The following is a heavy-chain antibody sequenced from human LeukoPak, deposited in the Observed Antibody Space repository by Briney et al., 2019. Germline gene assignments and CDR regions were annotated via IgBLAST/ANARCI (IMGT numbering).Heavy chain of an antibody. V-gene: IGHV3-23*01. CDR3: AKDQGDAAMVSYY. CDR1: GLTFSSYA. Sequence: GGPLRLSCAAPGLTFSSYAMTWVRQAPGKGLDWVSLISYSGGYTYYADSVKGRFTISRDNSKNTLYLQMNSLRAEDTAIYYCAKDQGDAAMVSYYWGQGTLVTVSS. J-gene: IGHJ4*02. CDR2: ISYSGGYT. D-gene: IGHD5-18*01.